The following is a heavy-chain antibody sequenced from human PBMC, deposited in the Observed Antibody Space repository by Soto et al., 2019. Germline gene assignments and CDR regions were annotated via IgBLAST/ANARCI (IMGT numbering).Heavy chain of an antibody. CDR1: GFTFSSYA. V-gene: IGHV3-23*01. Sequence: EVQLLESGGGLGQPGGSLRLSCAASGFTFSSYAMSWVRQAPGKGLEWVSAISGSGGSTYYADSVKGRFTISRDNSKNTLYLQMNSLRAEDTAVYYCGSVRKGHGYSGYVWGQGTLVTVSS. D-gene: IGHD5-12*01. J-gene: IGHJ4*02. CDR2: ISGSGGST. CDR3: GSVRKGHGYSGYV.